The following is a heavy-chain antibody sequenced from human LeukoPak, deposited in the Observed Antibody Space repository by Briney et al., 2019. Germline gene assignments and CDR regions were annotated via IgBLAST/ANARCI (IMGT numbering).Heavy chain of an antibody. Sequence: PGGSLRLSCAASGITFSDYYMSWIRQAPGKGLEWVSYISISGSTIYYADSVKGRCTVSRDNAKNSLYLQMNSLRAEDTAVYYCARAAAASDSSTWGYYYYYYMDVWGKGTTVIVSS. CDR3: ARAAAASDSSTWGYYYYYYMDV. CDR1: GITFSDYY. D-gene: IGHD6-13*01. V-gene: IGHV3-11*01. J-gene: IGHJ6*03. CDR2: ISISGSTI.